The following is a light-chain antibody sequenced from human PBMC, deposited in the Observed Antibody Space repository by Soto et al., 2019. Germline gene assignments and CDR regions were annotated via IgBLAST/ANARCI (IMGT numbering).Light chain of an antibody. CDR2: GVF. Sequence: ETVLTQSPGTVSLSPGERATLSCTTSQNVRSNYLAWYQQKPGQAPRLLIYGVFNRATGIPDRFSGSGSGTDFTLTISGLEPEDSAVYYCQHYDGSPRTFDQGTKLEI. V-gene: IGKV3-20*01. CDR1: QNVRSNY. CDR3: QHYDGSPRT. J-gene: IGKJ2*01.